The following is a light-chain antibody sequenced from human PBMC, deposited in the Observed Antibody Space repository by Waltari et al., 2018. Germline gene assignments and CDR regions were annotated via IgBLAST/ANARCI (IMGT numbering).Light chain of an antibody. Sequence: QSALTQPASVSGSHGHSITLSCTGTSSDFGTYNFVSCDQQLPGKAPKMMIYEVTKRPSGVSYRFSGSKSGNTASLTISGLRAEDEADYYCSSHANTYNFAHVVFGGGTKLTVL. CDR2: EVT. CDR3: SSHANTYNFAHVV. J-gene: IGLJ2*01. CDR1: SSDFGTYNF. V-gene: IGLV2-23*02.